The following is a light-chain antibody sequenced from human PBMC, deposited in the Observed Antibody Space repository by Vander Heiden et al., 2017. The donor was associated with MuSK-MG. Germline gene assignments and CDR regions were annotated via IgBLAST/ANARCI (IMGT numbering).Light chain of an antibody. CDR1: RSNIGAAFH. Sequence: QSVLTQPPPVSGAPGQRVPISCPGRRSNIGAAFHVHWYQQLPGPAPNLLMNGKKHRASGVPERFSGSKYGTSAALAIAGLQAEDEADYYCQSCDNGGRGYVFGSGTGVTVL. V-gene: IGLV1-40*01. CDR2: GKK. CDR3: QSCDNGGRGYV. J-gene: IGLJ1*01.